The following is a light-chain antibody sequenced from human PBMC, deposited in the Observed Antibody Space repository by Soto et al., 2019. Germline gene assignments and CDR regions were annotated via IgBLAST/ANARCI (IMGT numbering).Light chain of an antibody. Sequence: QSVLTQPPSASGTPGQRVTISCSGSNSNIGTNSINWYQQLPGTAPKLLIHSDNQRPSGVSDRFSGSKSGPSVSLAISGLQSEDEADYYCAAWDGSLNGWVFGVGTKLTGL. J-gene: IGLJ3*02. V-gene: IGLV1-44*01. CDR1: NSNIGTNS. CDR2: SDN. CDR3: AAWDGSLNGWV.